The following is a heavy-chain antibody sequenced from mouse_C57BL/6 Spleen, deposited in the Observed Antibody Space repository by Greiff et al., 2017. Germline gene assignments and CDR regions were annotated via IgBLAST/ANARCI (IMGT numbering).Heavy chain of an antibody. V-gene: IGHV5-17*01. CDR1: GFTFSDYG. J-gene: IGHJ4*01. CDR2: ISSGSSTI. CDR3: ARGRRGGAMDY. D-gene: IGHD1-2*01. Sequence: EVQRVESGGGLVKPGGSLKLSCAASGFTFSDYGMHWVRQAPEKGLEWVAYISSGSSTIYYADTVKGRFTISRDNAKNTLFLQMTSLRSEDTAMYYCARGRRGGAMDYWGQGTSVTVSS.